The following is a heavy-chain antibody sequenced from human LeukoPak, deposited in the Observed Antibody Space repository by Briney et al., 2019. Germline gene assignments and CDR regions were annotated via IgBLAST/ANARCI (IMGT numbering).Heavy chain of an antibody. V-gene: IGHV3-48*03. CDR1: GFTFSSYE. CDR2: INSRGTTI. J-gene: IGHJ3*02. D-gene: IGHD5-24*01. Sequence: GGSLRLSCAASGFTFSSYEMNWVRQAPGKGLEWVSHINSRGTTIYYADSVKGRFTISRDNAKNSLYLQMDSLRAEDTAVYYCARHRVEMATTYDAFDIWGQGTMVTVSS. CDR3: ARHRVEMATTYDAFDI.